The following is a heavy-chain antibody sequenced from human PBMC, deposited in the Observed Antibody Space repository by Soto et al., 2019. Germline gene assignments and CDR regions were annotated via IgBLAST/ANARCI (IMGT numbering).Heavy chain of an antibody. CDR3: ARVHVMVVAGSTFDY. D-gene: IGHD6-19*01. J-gene: IGHJ4*03. CDR2: IYHGGTT. Sequence: PSETLSLTCTVSGDSISSGSYGGWIRQPPGEGPEWIASIYHGGTTFYNPSLKSRISISVDTSKNQFSLRLTSVTAADTATYYCARVHVMVVAGSTFDYWGPGTQVTVSS. CDR1: GDSISSGSY. V-gene: IGHV4-38-2*02.